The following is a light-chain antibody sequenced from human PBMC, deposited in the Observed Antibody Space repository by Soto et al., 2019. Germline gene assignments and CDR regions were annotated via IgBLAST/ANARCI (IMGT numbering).Light chain of an antibody. J-gene: IGKJ5*01. V-gene: IGKV3-11*01. CDR3: QQRSNWPPIT. CDR1: QSVSSS. Sequence: EIVLTQSPATLSLSPWERATLSCRASQSVSSSLSWYQQKPGQAPRLLIYDASNRATGIPARFSGSGSGTDFTLTISSLEPEDFAVYYSQQRSNWPPITFGQGTRLEIK. CDR2: DAS.